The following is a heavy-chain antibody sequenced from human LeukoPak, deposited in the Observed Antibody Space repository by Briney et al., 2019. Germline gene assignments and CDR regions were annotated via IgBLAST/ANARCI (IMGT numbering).Heavy chain of an antibody. CDR3: ARANIVVAGPGAGFDY. D-gene: IGHD6-19*01. CDR2: ISGSGGST. CDR1: GFTFSSYA. V-gene: IGHV3-23*01. J-gene: IGHJ4*02. Sequence: GGSLRLSCAASGFTFSSYAMSWVRQAPGKGLEWVSAISGSGGSTYYADSVKGRFTISRDNSKNTLYLQMNSLRAEDTAVYYCARANIVVAGPGAGFDYWGQGTLVTVSS.